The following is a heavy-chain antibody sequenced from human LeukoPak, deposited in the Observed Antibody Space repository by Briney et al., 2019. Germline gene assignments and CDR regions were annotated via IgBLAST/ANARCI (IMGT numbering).Heavy chain of an antibody. V-gene: IGHV3-30*02. Sequence: GGSLRLSCVASGLKFRNYGMHWVRQAPGKGLEWVTFIWYDGSHQYYIDSVKGRFTVSRDNAKSTLYLQMDSLRAEDTAVYYCATDRNEGKYYDYWGQGTLVTVSS. J-gene: IGHJ4*02. CDR2: IWYDGSHQ. D-gene: IGHD2/OR15-2a*01. CDR3: ATDRNEGKYYDY. CDR1: GLKFRNYG.